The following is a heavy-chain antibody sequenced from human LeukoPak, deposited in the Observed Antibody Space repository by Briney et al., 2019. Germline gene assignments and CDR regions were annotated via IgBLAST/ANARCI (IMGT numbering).Heavy chain of an antibody. V-gene: IGHV3-23*01. D-gene: IGHD6-19*01. CDR1: GFTFSSYG. J-gene: IGHJ4*01. Sequence: PGGSLRLSCAASGFTFSSYGMSWVRQAPGKGLEWVSAISGSGGSTYYADSVKGRFTISRDNSKNTLYLQMTSLRAEDTAVYYCARGMTGYSSGCFDYWGHGTLVTVSS. CDR3: ARGMTGYSSGCFDY. CDR2: ISGSGGST.